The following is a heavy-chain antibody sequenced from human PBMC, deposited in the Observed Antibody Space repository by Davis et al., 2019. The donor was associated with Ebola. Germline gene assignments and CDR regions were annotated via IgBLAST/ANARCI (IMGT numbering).Heavy chain of an antibody. CDR3: ARAHPPAPSDY. CDR2: INAGNGNT. D-gene: IGHD6-25*01. CDR1: GYTFTSYA. Sequence: ASVKVSCKASGYTFTSYAMHWVRQAPGQRLEWMGWINAGNGNTKYSQKFQGRVTITRDTSTSTAYMELSSLRSEDTAVYYCARAHPPAPSDYWGQGTLVTVSS. J-gene: IGHJ4*02. V-gene: IGHV1-3*01.